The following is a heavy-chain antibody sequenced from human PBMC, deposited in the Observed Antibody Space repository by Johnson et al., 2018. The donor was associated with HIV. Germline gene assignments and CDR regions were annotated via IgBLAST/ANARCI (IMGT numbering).Heavy chain of an antibody. J-gene: IGHJ3*02. CDR1: GFTFSSYG. D-gene: IGHD2-2*01. CDR3: AKDPGDCSSTSCYAFDI. Sequence: QVQLVESGGGVVQPGGSLRLSCAVSGFTFSSYGMHWVRQAPGKGLEWVAFIRYDGSNKYYADSVKGRFTISRDNSKNPLYLQMNSLRAEDTAVYYCAKDPGDCSSTSCYAFDIWGQGTMVTVSS. CDR2: IRYDGSNK. V-gene: IGHV3-30*02.